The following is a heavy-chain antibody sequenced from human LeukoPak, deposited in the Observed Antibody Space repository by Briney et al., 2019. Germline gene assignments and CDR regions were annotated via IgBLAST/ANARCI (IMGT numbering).Heavy chain of an antibody. CDR1: GGSISSNTYY. J-gene: IGHJ4*02. CDR2: TYHSGST. D-gene: IGHD6-19*01. Sequence: PSETLSLTCTVSGGSISSNTYYWGWIRRPPGKGLEWIGSTYHSGSTYYNPSLKSRVTISVDTSKNQFSLKLSSVTAADTAMYYCTRVSSGWYYFDYWGQGTLVTVSS. CDR3: TRVSSGWYYFDY. V-gene: IGHV4-39*07.